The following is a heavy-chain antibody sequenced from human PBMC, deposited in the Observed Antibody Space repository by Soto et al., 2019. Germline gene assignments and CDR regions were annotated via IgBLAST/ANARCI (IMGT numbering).Heavy chain of an antibody. V-gene: IGHV3-21*01. CDR3: ASSYYYDSSGYYDAFDI. CDR2: ISSSSSYI. Sequence: PGGSLRLSCAASGFTFSSYSMNWVRQAPGKGLEWVSSISSSSSYIYYADSVKGRFTISRDNAKNSLYLQMNSLRAEDTAVYYCASSYYYDSSGYYDAFDIWGQGTMVTVS. D-gene: IGHD3-22*01. J-gene: IGHJ3*02. CDR1: GFTFSSYS.